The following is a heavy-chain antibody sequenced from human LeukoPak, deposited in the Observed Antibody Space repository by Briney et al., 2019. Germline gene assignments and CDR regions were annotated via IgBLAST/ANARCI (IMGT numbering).Heavy chain of an antibody. CDR2: ISAYNGNT. J-gene: IGHJ6*02. D-gene: IGHD3-9*01. V-gene: IGHV1-18*01. Sequence: ASVKVSCKASGYTFTSYGISWVRQAPGQGLEWMGWISAYNGNTNYAQKLQGRVTMTTDTSTSTAYMELRSLRSDDTAVYYCAREPYLFYDILTDDYYYYGMDVWGQGTTVTVSS. CDR3: AREPYLFYDILTDDYYYYGMDV. CDR1: GYTFTSYG.